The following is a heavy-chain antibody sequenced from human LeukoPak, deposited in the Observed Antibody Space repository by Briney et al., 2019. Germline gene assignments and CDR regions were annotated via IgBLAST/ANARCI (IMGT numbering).Heavy chain of an antibody. D-gene: IGHD4-17*01. Sequence: SETLSLTCIVSGGSISSHYWSWIRQPPGKGLEWIGYISYSGSTNYNPSLKSRVTISVDTSKNQFSLKLSSVTAADTAVYYCARAEDYGDYVGYWGQGTLVTVSS. CDR1: GGSISSHY. CDR2: ISYSGST. J-gene: IGHJ4*02. V-gene: IGHV4-59*11. CDR3: ARAEDYGDYVGY.